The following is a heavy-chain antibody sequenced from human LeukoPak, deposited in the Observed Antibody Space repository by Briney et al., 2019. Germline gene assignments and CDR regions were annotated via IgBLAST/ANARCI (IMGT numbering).Heavy chain of an antibody. CDR3: ARDSRGFYYYYYMDV. Sequence: GSLRLSCAASGFTFSSYAMSWVRQAPGKGLEWVSAISGSGGSTYYADSVKGRFTISRDNSKNTLYLQMNSLRAEDTALYYCARDSRGFYYYYYMDVWGKGTTVTVSS. CDR2: ISGSGGST. CDR1: GFTFSSYA. V-gene: IGHV3-23*01. J-gene: IGHJ6*03.